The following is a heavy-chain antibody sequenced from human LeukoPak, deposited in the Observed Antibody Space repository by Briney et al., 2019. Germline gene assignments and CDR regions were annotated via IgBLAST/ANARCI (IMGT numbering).Heavy chain of an antibody. CDR2: INPSGGST. D-gene: IGHD6-6*01. CDR1: GYTFTSDY. Sequence: ASVKVSCKASGYTFTSDYMHWVRQAPGQGLEWMGIINPSGGSTSYAQKFQGRVTMTRDMSTSTVYMELSSLRSEDTAVYYCARGGAPARLDYWGQGTLVTVSS. J-gene: IGHJ4*02. V-gene: IGHV1-46*01. CDR3: ARGGAPARLDY.